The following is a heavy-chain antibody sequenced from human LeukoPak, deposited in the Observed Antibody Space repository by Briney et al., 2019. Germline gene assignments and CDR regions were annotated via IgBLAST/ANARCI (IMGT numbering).Heavy chain of an antibody. V-gene: IGHV4-59*08. Sequence: PSETLSLTCTVSGGSISSYYWSWIRQPPGKGLEWIGYIYYSGSTNYNPSLKSRVTISVDTSKNQFSLKLTSVTAADTAVYYCARQYCTNGVCLVDYWGQGTLVTVSS. CDR2: IYYSGST. D-gene: IGHD2-8*01. CDR3: ARQYCTNGVCLVDY. J-gene: IGHJ4*02. CDR1: GGSISSYY.